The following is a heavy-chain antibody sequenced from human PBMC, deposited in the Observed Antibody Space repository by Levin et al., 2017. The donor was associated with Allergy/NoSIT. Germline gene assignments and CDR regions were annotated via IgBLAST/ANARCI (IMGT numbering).Heavy chain of an antibody. CDR2: ISSSGSTI. J-gene: IGHJ4*02. CDR1: GFTFSDYY. Sequence: PGESLKISCAASGFTFSDYYMSWIRQAPGKGLEWVSYISSSGSTIYYADSVKGRFTISRDNAKNSLYLQMNSLRAEDTAVYYCARDTRSDSSSWALITFGGVISYFDYWGQGTLVTVSS. V-gene: IGHV3-11*01. D-gene: IGHD3-16*02. CDR3: ARDTRSDSSSWALITFGGVISYFDY.